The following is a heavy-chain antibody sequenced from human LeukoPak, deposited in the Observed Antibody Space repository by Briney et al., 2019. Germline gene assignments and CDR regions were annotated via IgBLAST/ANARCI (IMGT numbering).Heavy chain of an antibody. CDR3: AATGIVGARVDY. D-gene: IGHD1-26*01. Sequence: PSETLSLTCTVSGGSISSYYWSWIRQPPGKGLEWIGYIYYSGSTNYNPSLKSRVTISVDTSKNQFSPKLSSVTAVDTAVYYCAATGIVGARVDYWGQGTLVTVSS. J-gene: IGHJ4*02. CDR1: GGSISSYY. V-gene: IGHV4-59*01. CDR2: IYYSGST.